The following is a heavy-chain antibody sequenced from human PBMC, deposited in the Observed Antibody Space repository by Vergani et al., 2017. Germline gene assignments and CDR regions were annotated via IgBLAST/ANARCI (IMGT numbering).Heavy chain of an antibody. CDR3: ARDNWYFDL. CDR2: IYYSGST. Sequence: QVQLQESGPGLVKPSETLSLTCTVSGGSISSYYWSWIRQPPGKGLEWIGYIYYSGSTNYNPSLKRRVTISVDTSKNQFSLKLSSVTAADTAVYYCARDNWYFDLWGRGTLVTVSS. V-gene: IGHV4-59*01. CDR1: GGSISSYY. J-gene: IGHJ2*01.